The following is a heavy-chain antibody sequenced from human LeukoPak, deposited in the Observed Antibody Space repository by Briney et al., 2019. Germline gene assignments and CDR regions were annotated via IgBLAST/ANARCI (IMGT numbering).Heavy chain of an antibody. V-gene: IGHV3-21*04. D-gene: IGHD6-13*01. CDR2: ISSSSSYI. CDR3: ARDPPYYSSSWSSRYYFDY. Sequence: PGGSLRLSCAASGFTFSSYSMNWVRQAPGKGLEWVSSISSSSSYIYYADSVKGRFTISRDNAKNSLYLQMNSLRAEDTAVYYCARDPPYYSSSWSSRYYFDYWGQGTLVTVSS. CDR1: GFTFSSYS. J-gene: IGHJ4*02.